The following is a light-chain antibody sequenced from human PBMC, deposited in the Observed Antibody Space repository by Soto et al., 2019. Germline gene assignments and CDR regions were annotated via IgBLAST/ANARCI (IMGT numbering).Light chain of an antibody. V-gene: IGKV3-15*01. CDR1: QSVSSN. CDR3: QQRSNWAFG. J-gene: IGKJ3*01. Sequence: EIVMTQSPATLSVSPGERATLSCRASQSVSSNLAWYQQKPGQAPRLLIYGASTRATGIPARFSGSGSGTEFTLTISSLQSEDFAVYYCQQRSNWAFGFGPGTRVDIK. CDR2: GAS.